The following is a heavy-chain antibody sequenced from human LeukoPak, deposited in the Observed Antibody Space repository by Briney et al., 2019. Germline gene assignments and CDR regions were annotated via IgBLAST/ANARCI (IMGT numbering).Heavy chain of an antibody. D-gene: IGHD5-24*01. CDR2: IYYSGST. V-gene: IGHV4-30-4*07. CDR1: GGSISSGGYS. Sequence: SETLSLTCAVSGGSISSGGYSWRWIRQPPGTGLEWIGYIYYSGSTYYNPSLKSRVTISVDTSKNQFSLKLSSVTAADTAVYYCARGRATIENWGQGTLVTVSS. CDR3: ARGRATIEN. J-gene: IGHJ4*02.